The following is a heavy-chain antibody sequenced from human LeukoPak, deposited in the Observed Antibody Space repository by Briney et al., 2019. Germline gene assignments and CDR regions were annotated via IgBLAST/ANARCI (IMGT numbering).Heavy chain of an antibody. CDR1: GFTFSSYA. J-gene: IGHJ4*02. V-gene: IGHV3-23*01. D-gene: IGHD1-1*01. CDR2: ISGSGGST. CDR3: ARDQFNWNDRGIGY. Sequence: GGSLRLSCAASGFTFSSYAMSWVRQAPGKGLEWVSAISGSGGSTYYADSVKGRFTISRDNSKNTLYLQMNSLRAEDTAVYYCARDQFNWNDRGIGYWGQGTLVTVSS.